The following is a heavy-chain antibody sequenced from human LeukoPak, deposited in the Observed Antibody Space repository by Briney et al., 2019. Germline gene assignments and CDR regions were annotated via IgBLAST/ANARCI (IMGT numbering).Heavy chain of an antibody. CDR2: IIPIFGTT. Sequence: SVKVSCKASGGTFISHAISWVRQAPGQGLEWVGGIIPIFGTTNYAQKFQGRVTITTDESTSTGYMELRSLRSDDTAVYYCARGDSGYDYGFDNWGQGTLVTVSS. CDR1: GGTFISHA. CDR3: ARGDSGYDYGFDN. J-gene: IGHJ4*02. D-gene: IGHD5-12*01. V-gene: IGHV1-69*05.